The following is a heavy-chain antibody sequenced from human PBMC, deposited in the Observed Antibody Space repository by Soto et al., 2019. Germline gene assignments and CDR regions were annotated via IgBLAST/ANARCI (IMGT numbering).Heavy chain of an antibody. D-gene: IGHD1-26*01. CDR2: ISSGAAYI. CDR1: TFSLYS. J-gene: IGHJ5*02. V-gene: IGHV3-21*01. Sequence: EVQVVESGGGLVKPGGSLTLSCNFTFSLYSMNWVRQAPGKGLEWVASISSGAAYIKYADSVQGRFTISRDNAKSSVSLPMSSLRVEDTAVYFCTRDEGGSYDSWFHPWGQGTQVTVSA. CDR3: TRDEGGSYDSWFHP.